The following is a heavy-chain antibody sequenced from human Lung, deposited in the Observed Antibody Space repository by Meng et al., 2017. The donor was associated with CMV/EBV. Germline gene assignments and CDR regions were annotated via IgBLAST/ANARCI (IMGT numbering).Heavy chain of an antibody. Sequence: ASVTVSRQATVYTYTRYLIYWVRQAAGQGLEWMGWMNTNSGNTGYAQKFQGRVTMTRNTATGTAYMGLRSLKSEDTAVYYCAREEILVEASAIGRAKYYYSGMDVWGQGTTVTGSS. CDR1: VYTYTRYL. J-gene: IGHJ6*02. CDR2: MNTNSGNT. V-gene: IGHV1-8*01. D-gene: IGHD2-2*02. CDR3: AREEILVEASAIGRAKYYYSGMDV.